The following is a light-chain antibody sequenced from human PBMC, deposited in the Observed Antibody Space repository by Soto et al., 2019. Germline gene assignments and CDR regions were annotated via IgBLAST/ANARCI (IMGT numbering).Light chain of an antibody. V-gene: IGKV1-5*03. CDR3: QQYNSSSRA. J-gene: IGKJ1*01. Sequence: DIQMTQSPSTLSASVGDRVTITCRASQSISSWLAWYQQKPGKVPKLLIYKASSLESGVPSRFSGSGSGTEFTLTITSLQPDDFATYYCQQYNSSSRAFGQGTKVEIK. CDR1: QSISSW. CDR2: KAS.